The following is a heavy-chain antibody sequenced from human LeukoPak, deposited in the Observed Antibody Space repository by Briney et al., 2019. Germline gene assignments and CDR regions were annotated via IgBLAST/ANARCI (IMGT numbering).Heavy chain of an antibody. CDR1: GYSFTSYW. CDR3: ARSSVVVPAAKKGRGAFDI. V-gene: IGHV5-51*01. CDR2: IYPGDSDT. Sequence: GESLKISCKGSGYSFTSYWIGWVRQMPGKGLEWMGIIYPGDSDTRYSPFFQGRVTISADKSISTAYLQWSSLKASDTAMYYCARSSVVVPAAKKGRGAFDIWGQGTLVTVSS. D-gene: IGHD2-2*01. J-gene: IGHJ4*02.